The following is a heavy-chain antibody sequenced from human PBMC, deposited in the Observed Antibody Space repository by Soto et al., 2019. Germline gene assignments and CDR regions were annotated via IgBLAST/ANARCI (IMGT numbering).Heavy chain of an antibody. CDR3: AKGRSYYYYYGVDV. CDR1: GFTFSSCA. J-gene: IGHJ6*02. V-gene: IGHV3-23*01. Sequence: PGGSLRLSCAASGFTFSSCAMGWVSQDPGKGLEWVSDIIDSGGSTYYADSVKGRFTISRDNSKSTLYLQMNSLRAEDTALYYRAKGRSYYYYYGVDVWGQGTTVPVSS. CDR2: IIDSGGST.